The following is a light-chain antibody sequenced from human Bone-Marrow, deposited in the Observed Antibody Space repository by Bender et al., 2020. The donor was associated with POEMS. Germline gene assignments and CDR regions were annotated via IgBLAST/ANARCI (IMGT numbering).Light chain of an antibody. CDR1: ASDRGTTP. Sequence: QSALTQPPSASATPGQRVTISCSRSASDRGTTPINWYQHLPGTAPKLIIYNNDQRPSGVPDRFSGSKSGTSASLAVSGLQAEDEADYYCSSYAGSDNFGVFGGGTKLTVL. V-gene: IGLV1-44*01. CDR3: SSYAGSDNFGV. J-gene: IGLJ2*01. CDR2: NND.